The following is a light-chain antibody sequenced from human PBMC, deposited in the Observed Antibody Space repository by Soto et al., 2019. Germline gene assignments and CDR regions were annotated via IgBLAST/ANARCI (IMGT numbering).Light chain of an antibody. CDR1: QSVSSY. CDR3: QQRSNWPYT. Sequence: EIVLTQSPATLSLSPGERATLSCRASQSVSSYLAWYQQKPGQAPRLLIYDASNRATGIPARFSGSGSGTDFTLTIRSLEPEDFAVYYCQQRSNWPYTFGQGTKPEIK. CDR2: DAS. J-gene: IGKJ2*01. V-gene: IGKV3-11*01.